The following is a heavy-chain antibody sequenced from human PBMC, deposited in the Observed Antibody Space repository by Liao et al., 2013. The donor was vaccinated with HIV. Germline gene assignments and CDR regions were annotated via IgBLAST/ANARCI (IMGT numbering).Heavy chain of an antibody. CDR3: ARGAGIGVAATNVGDF. Sequence: QVHLQQWGAGLLKPSETLSLTCAVYGRSLSAYSWRWIRQPPGKGLEWIGEINHSGSTNYKPSLKSRVTISVDTSKNQFSLKLSSVTAADTAVYYCARGAGIGVAATNVGDFWGQGTLVTVSS. J-gene: IGHJ4*02. CDR2: INHSGST. D-gene: IGHD6-19*01. CDR1: GRSLSAYS. V-gene: IGHV4-34*01.